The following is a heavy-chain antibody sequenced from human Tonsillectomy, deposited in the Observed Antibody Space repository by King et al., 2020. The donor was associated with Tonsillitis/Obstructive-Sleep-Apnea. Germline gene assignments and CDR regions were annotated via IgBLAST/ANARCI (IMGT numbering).Heavy chain of an antibody. D-gene: IGHD2-21*02. CDR1: GGSISSYD. V-gene: IGHV4-59*01. J-gene: IGHJ4*02. Sequence: QVQLQESGPGLVKPSETLSLTCTVSGGSISSYDWSWIRQPPGKGLEWIGYIYYSGSTNYNPSLKSRVTISVDTSKNQFSLNMSSVTAADTAVYYCARSQFCGGACYTFDYWGQGSLVTVSS. CDR3: ARSQFCGGACYTFDY. CDR2: IYYSGST.